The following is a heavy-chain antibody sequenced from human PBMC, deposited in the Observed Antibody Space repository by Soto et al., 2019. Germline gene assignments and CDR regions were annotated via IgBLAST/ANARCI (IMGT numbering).Heavy chain of an antibody. CDR1: GFTFDDYA. CDR3: AKDTGGYSGYGHYYYYGMDV. D-gene: IGHD5-12*01. Sequence: EVQLVESGGGLVQPGRSLRLSCAASGFTFDDYAMHWVRQAPGKGLEWVSGISWNSGSIGYADSVKGRFTISRDNAKNTXKXXMNSLRAEDTALYYCAKDTGGYSGYGHYYYYGMDVWGQGTTVTVSS. J-gene: IGHJ6*02. CDR2: ISWNSGSI. V-gene: IGHV3-9*01.